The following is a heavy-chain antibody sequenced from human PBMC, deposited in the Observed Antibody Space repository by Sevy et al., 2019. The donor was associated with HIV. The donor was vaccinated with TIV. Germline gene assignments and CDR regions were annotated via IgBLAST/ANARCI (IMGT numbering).Heavy chain of an antibody. V-gene: IGHV3-48*03. CDR1: GITFSRYE. D-gene: IGHD4-4*01. CDR3: ATSRRDDYNYFFDY. Sequence: GGSLRLSCVASGITFSRYEMNWVRQAPGKGLQWISYISIGGGNIYYSDSVKGRFSISRDNAKNSVHLQMNSLRAEDTALYYCATSRRDDYNYFFDYWGQGTLVTVSS. J-gene: IGHJ4*02. CDR2: ISIGGGNI.